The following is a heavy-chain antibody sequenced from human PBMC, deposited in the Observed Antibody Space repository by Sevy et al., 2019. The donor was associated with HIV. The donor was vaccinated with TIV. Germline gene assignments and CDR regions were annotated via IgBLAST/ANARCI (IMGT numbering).Heavy chain of an antibody. V-gene: IGHV4-59*01. CDR2: IYYSGRT. J-gene: IGHJ6*02. D-gene: IGHD3-3*01. CDR3: ARGVVIRSYYYYGMDV. Sequence: SETLSLTCTVSGGSISSYYWSWIRQPPGKGLEWIGYIYYSGRTNYNPSLKSRVTISVDTSKNQFSLKLSSVTAADTAVYYCARGVVIRSYYYYGMDVWGQGTTVTVSS. CDR1: GGSISSYY.